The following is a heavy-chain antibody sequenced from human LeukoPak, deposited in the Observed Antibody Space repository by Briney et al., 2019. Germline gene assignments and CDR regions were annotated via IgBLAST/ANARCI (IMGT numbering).Heavy chain of an antibody. CDR1: GFTFSSYG. D-gene: IGHD2-2*01. J-gene: IGHJ4*02. Sequence: GGSLRLSGAASGFTFSSYGMHWVRQAPGKGLEWVAFIRFDGSTKYYADSVKGRYTISRDNSENTLYLQMNSLRTEDTAIYYCAKSSYCSSTSCYLPLDYWGQGTLVSVSS. CDR3: AKSSYCSSTSCYLPLDY. CDR2: IRFDGSTK. V-gene: IGHV3-30*02.